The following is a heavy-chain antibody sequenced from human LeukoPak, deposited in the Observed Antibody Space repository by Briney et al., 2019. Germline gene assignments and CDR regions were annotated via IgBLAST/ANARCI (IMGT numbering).Heavy chain of an antibody. D-gene: IGHD2-2*01. CDR2: INHSGST. Sequence: SETLSLTCAVYGGSFSGYYWSWIRQPPGKGLEWIGEINHSGSTNYNPSLKSRVTISVDRSKNQFSLKLSSVTAADTAVYYCASQHEYYGMDVWGQGTTVTVSS. J-gene: IGHJ6*02. CDR1: GGSFSGYY. V-gene: IGHV4-34*01. CDR3: ASQHEYYGMDV.